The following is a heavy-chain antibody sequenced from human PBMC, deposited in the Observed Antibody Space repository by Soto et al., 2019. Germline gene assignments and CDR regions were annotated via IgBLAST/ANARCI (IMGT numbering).Heavy chain of an antibody. D-gene: IGHD3-16*02. CDR3: AKEKNRIFDY. J-gene: IGHJ4*02. CDR2: ITWDGDST. Sequence: DVQLVVSGGLVVRPGGSLRLSCAGSGFTFDDHTMHWVRQVPGKGLEWVSLITWDGDSTFYSDSVKGRFTISRDNTERSLFLHMNSLRIEDTALYYCAKEKNRIFDYWGQGTLVTVSS. CDR1: GFTFDDHT. V-gene: IGHV3-43*01.